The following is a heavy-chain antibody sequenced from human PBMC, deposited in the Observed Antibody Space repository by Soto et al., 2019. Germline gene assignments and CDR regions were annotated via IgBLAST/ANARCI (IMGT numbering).Heavy chain of an antibody. CDR2: IIPLFGTT. V-gene: IGHV1-69*13. J-gene: IGHJ3*02. CDR1: AGAFNNYA. CDR3: ARPRSHYYDRSAERAFDI. D-gene: IGHD3-22*01. Sequence: GXSVQVSCKASAGAFNNYAISWVRQAPGQGLEWMGGIIPLFGTTNYAQKFQGRATITADESTSTAYMELSSLRSEDTAFYYCARPRSHYYDRSAERAFDIWGQGTMVTVSS.